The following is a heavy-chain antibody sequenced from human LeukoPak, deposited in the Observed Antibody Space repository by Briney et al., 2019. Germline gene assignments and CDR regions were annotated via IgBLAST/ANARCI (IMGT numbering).Heavy chain of an antibody. D-gene: IGHD3-22*01. Sequence: GGSLRLSCAASGFTFSSYEMNWVRQAPGKGLEWVANIKQDGSEKYYVDSVKGRFTISRDNAKNTLYLQMNSLRAEDTAVYYCARIAYYYDSSGFDYWGQGTLVTVSS. CDR3: ARIAYYYDSSGFDY. J-gene: IGHJ4*02. CDR2: IKQDGSEK. V-gene: IGHV3-7*01. CDR1: GFTFSSYE.